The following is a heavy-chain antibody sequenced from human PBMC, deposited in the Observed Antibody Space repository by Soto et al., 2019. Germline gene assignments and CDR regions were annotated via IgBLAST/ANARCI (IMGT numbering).Heavy chain of an antibody. Sequence: LSLTCTVTGGAISGYYWTWIRQSDGEGLEWIGRIYSSGSTNYNPSLKSRVTISLDTSMNYFSLRLSSVTAADTAVYYCARGQRFSDWFDPWGQGTLVTAPQ. CDR2: IYSSGST. D-gene: IGHD3-3*01. CDR3: ARGQRFSDWFDP. J-gene: IGHJ5*02. V-gene: IGHV4-4*07. CDR1: GGAISGYY.